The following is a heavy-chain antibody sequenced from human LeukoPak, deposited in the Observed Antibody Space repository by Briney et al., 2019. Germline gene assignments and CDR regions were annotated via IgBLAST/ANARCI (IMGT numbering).Heavy chain of an antibody. Sequence: GGSLRLSCAASGFTVNNNYMSWVRQAPGKGLEWVSAISGSGGSTYYADSVKGRFTISRDNSKDTLYLQMRSLRAEDTAIYYCAVLSGHYYFDYWGQGTLVSVSS. V-gene: IGHV3-23*01. CDR3: AVLSGHYYFDY. CDR2: ISGSGGST. CDR1: GFTVNNNY. D-gene: IGHD5-12*01. J-gene: IGHJ4*02.